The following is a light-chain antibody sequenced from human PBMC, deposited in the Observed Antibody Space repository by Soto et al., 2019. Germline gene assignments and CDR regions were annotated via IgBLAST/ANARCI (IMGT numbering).Light chain of an antibody. Sequence: EPVITDSPATMFASLGEKATLSXRASQSVSSTLAWYQLKPVQSPSLLIYGASTRATVIPDRFNCRGSGTEFTLNISSLQYEDFAVYYCQQYNEWPTFGQGAKVGIK. J-gene: IGKJ1*01. CDR1: QSVSST. CDR2: GAS. CDR3: QQYNEWPT. V-gene: IGKV3-15*01.